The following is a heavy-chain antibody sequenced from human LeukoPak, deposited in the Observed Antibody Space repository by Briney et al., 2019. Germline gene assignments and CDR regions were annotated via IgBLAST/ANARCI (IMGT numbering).Heavy chain of an antibody. CDR1: GGSFSGYY. D-gene: IGHD2-2*01. CDR2: ITHSGTT. CDR3: ARGYCSSTSCYFFDY. V-gene: IGHV4-34*01. Sequence: SETLSLTCAVSGGSFSGYYWSWIRQPPGKGLEWIGEITHSGTTNYNPSLKSRVTTSIDTSKNRFSLKVTSVTAADTAVYYSARGYCSSTSCYFFDYWGQGTLVTVSS. J-gene: IGHJ4*02.